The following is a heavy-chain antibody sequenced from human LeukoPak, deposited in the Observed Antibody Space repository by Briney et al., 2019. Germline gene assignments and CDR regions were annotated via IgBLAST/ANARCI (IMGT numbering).Heavy chain of an antibody. CDR2: INPSGGST. CDR3: ARAGSSSWFRYYYYYYMDV. D-gene: IGHD6-13*01. V-gene: IGHV1-46*02. Sequence: ASVKVSCKASGYTFNSYYMHWVRQAPGQGLEWMGIINPSGGSTSYAQKFQGRVTMTRDMSTSTVYMELSSLRSEDTAVYYCARAGSSSWFRYYYYYYMDVWGKGTTVTVSS. CDR1: GYTFNSYY. J-gene: IGHJ6*03.